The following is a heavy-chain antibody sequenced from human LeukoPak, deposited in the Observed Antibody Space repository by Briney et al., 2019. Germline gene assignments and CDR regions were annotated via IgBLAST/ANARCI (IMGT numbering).Heavy chain of an antibody. D-gene: IGHD7-27*01. Sequence: GRSLRLSCAASGFTFSSYAMHWVRQAPGKGLEWVAVISYDGSNKYYADSVKGRFTISRDNSKNTLYLQMNSLRAEDTAVYYCARVEFSNWGSAFDIWGQGTMVTVSS. CDR3: ARVEFSNWGSAFDI. V-gene: IGHV3-30-3*01. J-gene: IGHJ3*02. CDR2: ISYDGSNK. CDR1: GFTFSSYA.